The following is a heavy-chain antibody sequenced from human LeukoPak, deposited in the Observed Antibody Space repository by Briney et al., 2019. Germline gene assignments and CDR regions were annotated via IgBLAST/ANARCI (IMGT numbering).Heavy chain of an antibody. Sequence: TGGSLGLSCVMSGFTFSSYEMNWVRQAPGKGLEWVSYIGSGANTTYYADSVKGRFTISRDNAKKSLFLQMTSLRVEDTAIYYCAATGYDTGWRDYWGLGTQVTVSS. CDR3: AATGYDTGWRDY. CDR1: GFTFSSYE. J-gene: IGHJ4*02. D-gene: IGHD6-19*01. CDR2: IGSGANTT. V-gene: IGHV3-48*03.